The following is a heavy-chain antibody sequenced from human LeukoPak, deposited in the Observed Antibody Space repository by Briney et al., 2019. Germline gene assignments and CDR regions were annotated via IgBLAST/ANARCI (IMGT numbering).Heavy chain of an antibody. J-gene: IGHJ4*02. CDR2: ISHDGRYE. V-gene: IGHV3-30*14. Sequence: PGGSLRLSCAVSGFTFSSYAIHWVRQAPGKGLEWVASISHDGRYEFQAESVKGRFTISRDSSKNALYLQMNSLRAEDTAVYYCARGSGFYDYWGQGTLVTVSS. CDR1: GFTFSSYA. CDR3: ARGSGFYDY.